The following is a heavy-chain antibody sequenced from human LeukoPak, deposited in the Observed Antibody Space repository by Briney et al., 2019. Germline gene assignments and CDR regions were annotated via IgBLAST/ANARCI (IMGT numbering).Heavy chain of an antibody. Sequence: GGSLRLSCAASGFTFISYGMQWVRQAPGKGLVWVSRINTDGSSTSYADSVKGRFTVSRDNAKNTVYLQVNSLRAEGTAVYFCTRELPREVTLDYWGQGTLVTVSS. CDR1: GFTFISYG. J-gene: IGHJ4*01. D-gene: IGHD2-21*02. CDR2: INTDGSST. CDR3: TRELPREVTLDY. V-gene: IGHV3-74*01.